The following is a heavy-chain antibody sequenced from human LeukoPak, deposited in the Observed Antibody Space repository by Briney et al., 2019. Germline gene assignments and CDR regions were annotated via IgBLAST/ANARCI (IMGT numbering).Heavy chain of an antibody. J-gene: IGHJ4*02. CDR2: IKSKTDGGTT. CDR1: GFTFSNYA. CDR3: TTDPRRRVVVIKSFDY. Sequence: GGSLRLSCAASGFTFSNYAMSWVRQAPGKGLEWVGRIKSKTDGGTTDYAAPVKGRFTISRDDSKNTLYLQMNSLKTEDTAVYYCTTDPRRRVVVIKSFDYWGQGTLVTVSS. V-gene: IGHV3-15*01. D-gene: IGHD3-22*01.